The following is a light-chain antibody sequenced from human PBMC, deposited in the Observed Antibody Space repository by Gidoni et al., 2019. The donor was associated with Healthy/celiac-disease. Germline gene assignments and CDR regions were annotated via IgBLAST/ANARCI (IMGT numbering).Light chain of an antibody. Sequence: SYVLTQPPSESGAPGKTARITVGGNNIGSKRVHWSQQKPGQAPVLVVYYDSDRPSGIPERFSGSNSGNTATLTISRVEAGDEADYYCQVWDSSSDHWVFGGGTKLTVL. V-gene: IGLV3-21*03. CDR1: NIGSKR. CDR2: YDS. CDR3: QVWDSSSDHWV. J-gene: IGLJ3*02.